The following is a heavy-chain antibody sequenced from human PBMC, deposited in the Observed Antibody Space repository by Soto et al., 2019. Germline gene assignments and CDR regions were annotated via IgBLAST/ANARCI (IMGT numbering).Heavy chain of an antibody. CDR3: AKGARDVDY. V-gene: IGHV3-23*01. D-gene: IGHD5-12*01. Sequence: EVQLLESGGGLVQPGGSLRLSCAASGFTFSSQTMSWVRQAPGKGLEWVSAISSSGSTSYTDSVEGRFTISKDSSKNTLYLQLNSLRVEDTAVYYCAKGARDVDYWGQGTLVTVSS. J-gene: IGHJ4*02. CDR2: ISSSGST. CDR1: GFTFSSQT.